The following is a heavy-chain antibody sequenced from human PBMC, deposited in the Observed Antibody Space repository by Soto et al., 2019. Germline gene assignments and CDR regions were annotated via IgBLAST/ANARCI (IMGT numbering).Heavy chain of an antibody. V-gene: IGHV5-51*01. CDR3: ASAGYCSSTSCYFDY. J-gene: IGHJ4*02. CDR1: GYSFTSYW. CDR2: IYPGDSDT. D-gene: IGHD2-2*03. Sequence: PGESLKISCKGSGYSFTSYWIGWVRQMPGKGLEWMGIIYPGDSDTRYSPSFQGQVTISADKSISTAYLQWSSLKASDTAMYYCASAGYCSSTSCYFDYWGQGTLVTVSS.